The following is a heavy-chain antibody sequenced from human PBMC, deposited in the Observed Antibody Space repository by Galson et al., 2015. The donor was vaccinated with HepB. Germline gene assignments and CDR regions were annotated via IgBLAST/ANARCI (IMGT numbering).Heavy chain of an antibody. D-gene: IGHD6-13*01. CDR2: ISYDGINK. J-gene: IGHJ6*02. V-gene: IGHV3-30*18. Sequence: SLRLSCAASGFTFNMHGIHWVRQAPGKGLEWVAVISYDGINKYYADSAKGRFTISRDNSKNTLYLQMNSLRVEDTAVYYCAKDRQIAAVDYYYYGMDVWGQGTTVIVSS. CDR3: AKDRQIAAVDYYYYGMDV. CDR1: GFTFNMHG.